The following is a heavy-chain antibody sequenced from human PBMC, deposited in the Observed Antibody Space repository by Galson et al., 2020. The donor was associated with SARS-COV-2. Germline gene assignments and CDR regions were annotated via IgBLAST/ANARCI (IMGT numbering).Heavy chain of an antibody. D-gene: IGHD3-10*01. CDR1: GFTFNNYG. Sequence: GESLKISCAASGFTFNNYGMHWVRQAPGKGLEWVAVISYEGSKKYYADSVQGRFFISRDHSKKTLYLQMNSLRPEDTAVYYCAKVSGVFYFGNNINDAFDLWGQGTTVTVSS. CDR2: ISYEGSKK. V-gene: IGHV3-30*18. CDR3: AKVSGVFYFGNNINDAFDL. J-gene: IGHJ3*01.